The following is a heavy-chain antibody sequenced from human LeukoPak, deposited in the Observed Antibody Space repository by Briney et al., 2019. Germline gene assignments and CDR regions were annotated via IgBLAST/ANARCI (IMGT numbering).Heavy chain of an antibody. D-gene: IGHD3-3*01. CDR1: GFTFSSYA. V-gene: IGHV3-23*01. J-gene: IGHJ4*02. CDR3: AKVGSGYYAYYYDY. Sequence: GGSLRLSCAASGFTFSSYAMSWVRQAPGKGLEWVSAISGSGGSTYYADSVKGRFTISRDNSKNTLYLQMNSLRAEDTAVYYCAKVGSGYYAYYYDYWGQGTLVTVSS. CDR2: ISGSGGST.